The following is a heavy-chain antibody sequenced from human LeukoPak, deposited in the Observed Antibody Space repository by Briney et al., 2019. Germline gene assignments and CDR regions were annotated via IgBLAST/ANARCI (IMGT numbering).Heavy chain of an antibody. J-gene: IGHJ4*02. D-gene: IGHD3-10*01. Sequence: ASVKVSCKSSGYTFTAYAMHWVRQAPGQGLEWMGWITPSDGANYAQKFQGRVTMTRDTSMSTAYMDLNRLTSDDTAVYYCARDPPSSGDYWGQGTLVTVSS. CDR2: ITPSDGA. CDR1: GYTFTAYA. V-gene: IGHV1-2*02. CDR3: ARDPPSSGDY.